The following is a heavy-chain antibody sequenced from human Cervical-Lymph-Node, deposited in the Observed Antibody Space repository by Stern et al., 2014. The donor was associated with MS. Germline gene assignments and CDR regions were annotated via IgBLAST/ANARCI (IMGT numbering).Heavy chain of an antibody. CDR3: ATHDCTEGVCYPTTLP. Sequence: VQLVESGAEVKKPGESLKISCKGSGYIFTSYWIAWVRQMPGKGLEWMGMIYPADSDTRYSPSFQGQVTISADKSIDTAYLQWSSLQASDTAMYYCATHDCTEGVCYPTTLPWGQGTLVTVSA. J-gene: IGHJ5*02. V-gene: IGHV5-51*01. D-gene: IGHD2-8*01. CDR2: IYPADSDT. CDR1: GYIFTSYW.